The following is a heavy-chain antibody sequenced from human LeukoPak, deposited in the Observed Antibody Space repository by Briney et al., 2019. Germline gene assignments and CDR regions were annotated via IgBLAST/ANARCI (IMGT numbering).Heavy chain of an antibody. CDR2: IASDGSST. CDR3: ARGRPHGNDY. Sequence: GGSLRLSCAASGFTFSSYWMNWVRQAPGKGLGWVSRIASDGSSTTYADSVKGRFSISRDNAKNPLYLQMNSLRVEDTAVYYCARGRPHGNDYWGQGTLVTVSS. D-gene: IGHD4-23*01. J-gene: IGHJ4*02. V-gene: IGHV3-74*01. CDR1: GFTFSSYW.